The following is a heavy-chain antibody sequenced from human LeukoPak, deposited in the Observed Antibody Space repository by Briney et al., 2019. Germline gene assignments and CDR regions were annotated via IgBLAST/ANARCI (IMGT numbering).Heavy chain of an antibody. CDR1: GYTFTGYY. V-gene: IGHV1-2*02. D-gene: IGHD5-12*01. Sequence: GASVKVSCKASGYTFTGYYIHWVRQAPGQGLAWMGWINPYSGDTTYAQKFQGGLTLTRDTSISTAYMEVIRLKSDDTAVYYCARTNGGYEYNWGQGTRVIVSS. CDR2: INPYSGDT. J-gene: IGHJ4*02. CDR3: ARTNGGYEYN.